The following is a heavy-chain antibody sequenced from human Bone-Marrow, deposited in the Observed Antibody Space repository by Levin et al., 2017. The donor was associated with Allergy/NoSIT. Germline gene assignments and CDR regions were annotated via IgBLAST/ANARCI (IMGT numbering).Heavy chain of an antibody. V-gene: IGHV3-7*01. CDR2: IKQDGTKK. CDR1: GFIFTDYW. D-gene: IGHD6-13*01. CDR3: ARELGPSSPPG. J-gene: IGHJ4*02. Sequence: GGSLRLSCAASGFIFTDYWMNWVRQAPGKGLEWVANIKQDGTKKDYLDSVKGRFTISRDNAKNALYLQMNSLMAEDTAVYYCARELGPSSPPGWGQGTLVIVSS.